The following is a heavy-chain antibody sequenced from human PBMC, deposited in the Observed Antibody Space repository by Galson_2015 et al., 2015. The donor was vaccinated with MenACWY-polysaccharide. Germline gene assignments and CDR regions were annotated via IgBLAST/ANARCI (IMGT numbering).Heavy chain of an antibody. CDR1: GFVFNNYW. CDR2: IKHDGSET. J-gene: IGHJ4*02. Sequence: SLRLSCAASGFVFNNYWMSWIRQSPGKGLERVANIKHDGSETYYLDSVKGRFVISRDNARNSLYLQMSSLRAEDTAVYYCVRDWWCGRAACYYLDFWGQGTLVTVSS. CDR3: VRDWWCGRAACYYLDF. D-gene: IGHD2-8*02. V-gene: IGHV3-7*01.